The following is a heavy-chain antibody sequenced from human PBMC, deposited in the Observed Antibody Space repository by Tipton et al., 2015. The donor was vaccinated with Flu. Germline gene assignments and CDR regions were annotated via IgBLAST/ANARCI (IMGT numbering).Heavy chain of an antibody. D-gene: IGHD1-26*01. J-gene: IGHJ2*01. CDR3: ARSGSYHHYYFDL. CDR1: GGSLSSYF. CDR2: IYPSVNT. V-gene: IGHV4-4*07. Sequence: TLSLTCIVSGGSLSSYFWSWIRQPAGTGLEWIGRIYPSVNTNYNPSLQSRVTMSVDTSRNQFSLSLTSVTAADAAIYYCARSGSYHHYYFDLWGRGTLVSVSS.